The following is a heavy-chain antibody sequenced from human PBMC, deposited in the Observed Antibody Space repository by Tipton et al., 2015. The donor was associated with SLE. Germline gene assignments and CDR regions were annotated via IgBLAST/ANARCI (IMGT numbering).Heavy chain of an antibody. Sequence: QLVQSGAEVKKPGASVKVSCKASGYTFTGYYMHWVRQAPGQGLEWMGRIKPNSGVTDYAQSFQGKVTMTRDTSSSTVYMELSSLRSDDTAIYYCARDRGWGSSEAFDLWGQGTVVNVSS. J-gene: IGHJ3*01. CDR1: GYTFTGYY. D-gene: IGHD7-27*01. CDR3: ARDRGWGSSEAFDL. V-gene: IGHV1-2*06. CDR2: IKPNSGVT.